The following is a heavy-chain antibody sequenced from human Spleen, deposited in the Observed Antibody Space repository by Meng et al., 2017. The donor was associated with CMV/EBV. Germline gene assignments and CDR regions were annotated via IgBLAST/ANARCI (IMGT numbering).Heavy chain of an antibody. D-gene: IGHD2-21*01. Sequence: CAVSGGSIGSSNWWSWVRQPPGKGLEWIGEIYHSGSTNYNPSLKSRVTISVDKSKNQFSLKLSSVTAADTAVYYCARICGGDCSTDYWGQGTLVTVSS. CDR2: IYHSGST. CDR3: ARICGGDCSTDY. V-gene: IGHV4-4*02. J-gene: IGHJ4*02. CDR1: GGSIGSSNW.